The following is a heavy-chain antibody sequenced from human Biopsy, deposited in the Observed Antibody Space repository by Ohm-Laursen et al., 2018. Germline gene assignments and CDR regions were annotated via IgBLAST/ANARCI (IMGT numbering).Heavy chain of an antibody. CDR1: GESFNGYY. J-gene: IGHJ6*02. Sequence: PSETLSLTCAVYGESFNGYYWSWIRQTPGKGLGWIGEINHSGRTNYNPSLKSRVTISVDTSKNQFSLKVRSVTAADTAVYYCVRGVDYYDPYHYYALDVWGQGTTVTVSS. CDR3: VRGVDYYDPYHYYALDV. V-gene: IGHV4-34*01. CDR2: INHSGRT. D-gene: IGHD3-22*01.